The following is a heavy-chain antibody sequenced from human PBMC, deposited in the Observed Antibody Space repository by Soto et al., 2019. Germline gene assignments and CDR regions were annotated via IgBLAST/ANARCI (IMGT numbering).Heavy chain of an antibody. CDR3: ARTMDYYYGRGSGDGHGV. D-gene: IGHD3-10*02. CDR2: INPKFGDT. CDR1: GYTFSAYY. J-gene: IGHJ6*02. V-gene: IGHV1-2*02. Sequence: QVQLVQSGAEVKEPGDSVRVSCEASGYTFSAYYIHWVRQAPGQGLEWMGWINPKFGDTTYAQEFQGRGTMTRDMSISTVYMELSRITSDDTAISYCARTMDYYYGRGSGDGHGVWGQGTTVTVSS.